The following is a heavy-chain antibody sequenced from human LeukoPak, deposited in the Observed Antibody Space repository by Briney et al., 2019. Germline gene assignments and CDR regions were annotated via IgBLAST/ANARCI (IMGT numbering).Heavy chain of an antibody. J-gene: IGHJ4*02. D-gene: IGHD2-15*01. CDR2: ISGSGGSA. CDR1: GITFSSYA. CDR3: ARRAGEYSHPYDY. Sequence: PGGSLRLSCASGITFSSYAMSWVRQAPGKGLDWVSAISGSGGSAYYADSVKGRFTISRDNSQNTLYLQMNSLRAEDTAIYYCARRAGEYSHPYDYWGQGTLVTVSS. V-gene: IGHV3-23*01.